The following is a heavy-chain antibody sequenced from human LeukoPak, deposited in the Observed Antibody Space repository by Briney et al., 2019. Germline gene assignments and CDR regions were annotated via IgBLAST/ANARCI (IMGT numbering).Heavy chain of an antibody. Sequence: GGSLRLSCAASGFTFSSYSMNWVRQAPGKGLEWVSYISSSSTTIYYADSVKGRFTISRDNAKNSLYLQMNSLRAEDTAVYYCARDPSSSGWYGYYFDYWGQGNPGLRLL. V-gene: IGHV3-48*04. CDR3: ARDPSSSGWYGYYFDY. CDR1: GFTFSSYS. D-gene: IGHD6-19*01. CDR2: ISSSSTTI. J-gene: IGHJ4*02.